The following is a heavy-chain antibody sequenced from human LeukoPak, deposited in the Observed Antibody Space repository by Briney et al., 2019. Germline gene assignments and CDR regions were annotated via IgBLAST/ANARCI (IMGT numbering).Heavy chain of an antibody. J-gene: IGHJ5*02. V-gene: IGHV3-7*01. CDR1: GFTFRSYW. CDR2: IKQDGSEK. CDR3: ARSGITKGWFDP. Sequence: GGSLRLSCAASGFTFRSYWMSWVRQAPGRGLQWVANIKQDGSEKYFVDSVKGRFTISRDNAKNSLYLQMNSLRADDTAVYYCARSGITKGWFDPWGQGTLVTVSA. D-gene: IGHD1-7*01.